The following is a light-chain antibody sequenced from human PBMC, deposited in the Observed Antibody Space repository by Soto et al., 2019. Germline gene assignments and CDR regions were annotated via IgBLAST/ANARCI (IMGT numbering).Light chain of an antibody. Sequence: QSVLTQSPSASASLGASVKLTRTLSSGHSSYAIAWHQQQPEKGPRYLMKLNSDGSHSKGDGIPDRFSGSSSGAERYLTISSLQSEDEADYYCQTWGTGIHVFGGGTKLTVL. CDR2: LNSDGSH. CDR1: SGHSSYA. CDR3: QTWGTGIHV. V-gene: IGLV4-69*01. J-gene: IGLJ2*01.